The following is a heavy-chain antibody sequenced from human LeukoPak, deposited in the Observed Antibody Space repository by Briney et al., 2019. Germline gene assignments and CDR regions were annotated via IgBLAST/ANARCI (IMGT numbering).Heavy chain of an antibody. CDR2: INHSGST. J-gene: IGHJ4*02. Sequence: PSETLSLTCAVYGGSFSGYYWSWIRQPPGKGLEWIGEINHSGSTNYNPSLKSRVTISVDTSKNQFSLKLSSVTAADTAVYYCARHSAYDSSGYYYPQSAFLDYFDYWGQGTLVTVSS. CDR1: GGSFSGYY. CDR3: ARHSAYDSSGYYYPQSAFLDYFDY. V-gene: IGHV4-34*01. D-gene: IGHD3-22*01.